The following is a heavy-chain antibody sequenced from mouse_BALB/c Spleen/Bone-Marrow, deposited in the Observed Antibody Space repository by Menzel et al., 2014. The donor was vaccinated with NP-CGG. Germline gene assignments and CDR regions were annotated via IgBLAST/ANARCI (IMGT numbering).Heavy chain of an antibody. J-gene: IGHJ2*01. CDR2: IWAGGST. CDR1: GFSLTSYG. Sequence: VKLMESGPGLVAPPQSLSITCTVSGFSLTSYGVHWVRQPPGKGLEWLGVIWAGGSTNYNSALMSRLSISKDNSKSXVFLKMNSLQTNDTAMYYCARDRTGSGFDYWGQGTTLTVSS. CDR3: ARDRTGSGFDY. V-gene: IGHV2-9*02. D-gene: IGHD4-1*01.